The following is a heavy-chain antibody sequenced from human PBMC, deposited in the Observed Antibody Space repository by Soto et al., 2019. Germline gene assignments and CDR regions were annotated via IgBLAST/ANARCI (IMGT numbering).Heavy chain of an antibody. CDR2: ISAYNGNT. V-gene: IGHV1-18*01. CDR1: GYTFTSYG. J-gene: IGHJ4*02. D-gene: IGHD3-10*01. CDR3: AGESLGGIDY. Sequence: QVQLVQSGAEVKKPGASVKVSCKASGYTFTSYGISWVRQAPGQGLEWMGWISAYNGNTNYAHKLQGRVTMTTDTTTGIAYMALRSLRSDDTAVYSCAGESLGGIDYWGQGTLVTVSS.